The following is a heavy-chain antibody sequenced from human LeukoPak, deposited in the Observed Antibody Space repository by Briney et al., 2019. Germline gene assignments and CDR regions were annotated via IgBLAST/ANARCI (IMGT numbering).Heavy chain of an antibody. CDR3: ARAGIAAAGPNAGFDP. D-gene: IGHD6-13*01. CDR2: INPSGGST. Sequence: ASVKVSCKASGYTFTSYYMHWVRQAPGQGLEWMGIINPSGGSTSYAQKFQGRVTMPRDTSTSTVYMELSSLRAEDTAVYYCARAGIAAAGPNAGFDPWGQGTLVTVSS. V-gene: IGHV1-46*01. J-gene: IGHJ5*02. CDR1: GYTFTSYY.